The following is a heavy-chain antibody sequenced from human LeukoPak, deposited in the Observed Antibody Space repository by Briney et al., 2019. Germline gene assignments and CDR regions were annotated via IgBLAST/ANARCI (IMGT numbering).Heavy chain of an antibody. CDR2: ISWNSGSI. CDR1: GFTFDDYA. CDR3: AKEGRDGYNFDY. J-gene: IGHJ4*02. Sequence: GGSLRLSCAASGFTFDDYAMHWVRQAPGKGLEWVSGISWNSGSIGYADSVKGRFTISRDNAKNSLYLQMNSLRAEDTALYYCAKEGRDGYNFDYWGQGTLVTVSS. V-gene: IGHV3-9*01. D-gene: IGHD5-24*01.